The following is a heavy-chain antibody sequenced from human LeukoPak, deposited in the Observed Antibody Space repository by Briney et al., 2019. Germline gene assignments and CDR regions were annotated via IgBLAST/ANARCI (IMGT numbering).Heavy chain of an antibody. V-gene: IGHV3-48*04. CDR1: GFTFTNYA. J-gene: IGHJ3*02. CDR3: ARGWELLRAAFDI. D-gene: IGHD1-26*01. Sequence: PGGSLRLSCAASGFTFTNYAMNWVRQAPGKGLEWVSYISSSGSTIYYADSVKGRFTISRDNAKNSLYLQMNSLRAEDTAVYYCARGWELLRAAFDIWGQGTMVTVSS. CDR2: ISSSGSTI.